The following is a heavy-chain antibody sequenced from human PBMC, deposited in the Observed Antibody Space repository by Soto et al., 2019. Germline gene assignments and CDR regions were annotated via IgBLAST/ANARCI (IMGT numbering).Heavy chain of an antibody. D-gene: IGHD2-15*01. CDR1: GGSISSYY. V-gene: IGHV4-59*01. J-gene: IGHJ5*02. Sequence: PSETLSLTCTVSGGSISSYYWSWIRQPPGKGLEWIGYIYYSGSTNYNPSLKSRVTISVDTSKNQFSLKLSSVTAADTAVYYCAREDRYCSGGSCYFRWFDPWGQGTLVTVSS. CDR3: AREDRYCSGGSCYFRWFDP. CDR2: IYYSGST.